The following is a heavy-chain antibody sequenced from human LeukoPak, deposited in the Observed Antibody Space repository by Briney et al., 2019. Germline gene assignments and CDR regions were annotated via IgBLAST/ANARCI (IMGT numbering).Heavy chain of an antibody. CDR1: GFSFSSYS. CDR2: IGTSTTTI. J-gene: IGHJ3*02. CDR3: ARDRAYSFDI. D-gene: IGHD2-21*01. V-gene: IGHV3-48*01. Sequence: GGPLRLSCVASGFSFSSYSMNWVRQAPGKGLEWISYIGTSTTTIHYGDSVKGRYTISRDNAKNSLYLQMDNLRVEDTAVYYCARDRAYSFDIWGQGTMITVSS.